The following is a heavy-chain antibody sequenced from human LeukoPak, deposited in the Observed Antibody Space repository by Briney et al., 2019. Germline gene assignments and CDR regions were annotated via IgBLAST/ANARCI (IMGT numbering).Heavy chain of an antibody. D-gene: IGHD6-6*01. Sequence: PGGSLKLSCAASGFTFSSYAMHWVRQAPGKGLEWVAVISYDGSNKYYADSVKGRFTISRDNSKNTLYLQMNSLRAEDTAVYYCARVIAARPRLGLGYFDYWGQGTLVTVPP. J-gene: IGHJ4*02. V-gene: IGHV3-30-3*01. CDR3: ARVIAARPRLGLGYFDY. CDR2: ISYDGSNK. CDR1: GFTFSSYA.